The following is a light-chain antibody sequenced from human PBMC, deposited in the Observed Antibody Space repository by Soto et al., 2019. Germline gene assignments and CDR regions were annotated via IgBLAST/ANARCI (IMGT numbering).Light chain of an antibody. CDR1: QSVSSSY. J-gene: IGKJ2*01. CDR2: GAS. CDR3: QQYGSSPPRYT. V-gene: IGKV3-20*01. Sequence: EIVLTQSPGTLSLSPGERATLTCRASQSVSSSYLAWYQQKPGQAPRLLIYGASSRATGIPDRFSGSGSVTGFTLTISRLEPEDFAVYYCQQYGSSPPRYTFGQGTKLEIK.